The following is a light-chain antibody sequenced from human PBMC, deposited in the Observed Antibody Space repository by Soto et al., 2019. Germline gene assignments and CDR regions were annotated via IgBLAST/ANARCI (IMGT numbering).Light chain of an antibody. CDR2: DVS. V-gene: IGLV2-14*01. CDR3: SSFTTSSSVV. CDR1: ISDVGDYNY. Sequence: QSVLTQPASVSGSPGQSITISCTETISDVGDYNYVSWYQQHPGKAPKLMLYDVSNRPSGVSNRFSGSKSGNTASLTISGLQAEDEADYYCSSFTTSSSVVFGGGTKLTVL. J-gene: IGLJ2*01.